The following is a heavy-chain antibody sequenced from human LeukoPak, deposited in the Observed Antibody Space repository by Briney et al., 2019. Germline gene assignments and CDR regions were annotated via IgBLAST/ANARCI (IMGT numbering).Heavy chain of an antibody. J-gene: IGHJ4*02. CDR3: ARRAPGIAVGGEYYFDY. Sequence: GGSLTLSCAASGFTFSSYWMIWVRQAPGKGLEWLANIKQDGSEKYYVDSVKGRFTISRDNAKNSLYLQMNSLRAEDAAVYYCARRAPGIAVGGEYYFDYWGQGTLVTVSS. CDR1: GFTFSSYW. V-gene: IGHV3-7*01. D-gene: IGHD6-19*01. CDR2: IKQDGSEK.